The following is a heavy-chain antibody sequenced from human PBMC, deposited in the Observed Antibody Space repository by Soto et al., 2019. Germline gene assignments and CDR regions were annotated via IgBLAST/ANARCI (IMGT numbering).Heavy chain of an antibody. D-gene: IGHD6-6*01. J-gene: IGHJ4*02. CDR1: GGSSSSYY. CDR2: LYRSGNT. Sequence: PSETLSLTCTVSGGSSSSYYWSWIRQPPGKGLEWIGYLYRSGNTNYNPSLKSRATISVDTSKNQFSLKLSSVTAADTAVYYCHITYGSSSSGYWGQGILVTVSS. CDR3: HITYGSSSSGY. V-gene: IGHV4-59*01.